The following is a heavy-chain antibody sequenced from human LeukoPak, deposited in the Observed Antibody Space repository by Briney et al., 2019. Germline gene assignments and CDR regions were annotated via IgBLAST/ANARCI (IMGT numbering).Heavy chain of an antibody. D-gene: IGHD3-16*01. J-gene: IGHJ3*02. CDR3: ARHNDYYEEAFDI. Sequence: SETLSLTCTVSGGSISSYYWSWIQQPPGKGLEWIGYTYYSGSTNYNPSLKSRVTISVDTSKNQFSLKLSSVTASDTAVYYCARHNDYYEEAFDIWGQGTLVTVSS. V-gene: IGHV4-59*08. CDR2: TYYSGST. CDR1: GGSISSYY.